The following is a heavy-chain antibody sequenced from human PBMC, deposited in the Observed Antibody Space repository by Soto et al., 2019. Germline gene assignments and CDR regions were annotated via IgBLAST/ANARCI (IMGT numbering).Heavy chain of an antibody. J-gene: IGHJ6*02. CDR3: ARDGTPQRFLSKNYYNCYSGMDA. CDR1: GFSFSFYG. CDR2: IWYDGTSK. Sequence: QMQLVGSGGGVVQPGGSLRLSCGSSGFSFSFYGMHWVRQAPGKGLEWVAFIWYDGTSKLYADAVKGRFIISRDYSKTTLFVEMNSLRAEDTAVYYGARDGTPQRFLSKNYYNCYSGMDAWGQGTTVLVSS. V-gene: IGHV3-33*01. D-gene: IGHD3-3*01.